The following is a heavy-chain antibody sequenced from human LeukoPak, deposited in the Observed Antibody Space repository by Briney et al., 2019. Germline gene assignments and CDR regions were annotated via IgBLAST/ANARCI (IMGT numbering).Heavy chain of an antibody. CDR3: AKDRSPDGSFDY. CDR2: ISGSGGST. D-gene: IGHD1-14*01. V-gene: IGHV3-23*01. CDR1: GFTFDDYA. J-gene: IGHJ4*02. Sequence: PGGSLRLSCAASGFTFDDYAMSWVRQAPGKGLEWVSAISGSGGSTYYADSVKGRFTISRDNSKNTLYLQMNSLRAEDTAVYYCAKDRSPDGSFDYWGQGTLVTVSS.